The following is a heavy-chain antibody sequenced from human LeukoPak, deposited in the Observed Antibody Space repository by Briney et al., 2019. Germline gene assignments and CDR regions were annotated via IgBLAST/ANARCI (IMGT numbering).Heavy chain of an antibody. Sequence: SETLSLTCTVSGGSISSYYWSWIRQPPGKGLEWVGYIYYSGSTNYNPSLKSRVTISVDTSKNQFSLKLSSVTAADTAVYYCARQATLTGYPTDYYYYYYGMDVWGQGTTVTVSS. CDR3: ARQATLTGYPTDYYYYYYGMDV. J-gene: IGHJ6*02. CDR2: IYYSGST. V-gene: IGHV4-59*08. CDR1: GGSISSYY. D-gene: IGHD3-9*01.